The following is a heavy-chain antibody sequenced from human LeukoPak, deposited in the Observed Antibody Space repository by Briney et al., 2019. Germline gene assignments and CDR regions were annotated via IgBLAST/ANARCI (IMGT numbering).Heavy chain of an antibody. CDR3: ARSSIAARGWFDP. V-gene: IGHV3-7*05. CDR1: GFTFSSYW. D-gene: IGHD6-6*01. CDR2: IKQDGSEK. Sequence: PGGSLRLSCAASGFTFSSYWMSWVRQAPRKVLEWVANIKQDGSEKYYVDSVKGRFTISRDNAKNSLYLQMNSLRAEDTAVYYCARSSIAARGWFDPWGQGTLVTVSS. J-gene: IGHJ5*02.